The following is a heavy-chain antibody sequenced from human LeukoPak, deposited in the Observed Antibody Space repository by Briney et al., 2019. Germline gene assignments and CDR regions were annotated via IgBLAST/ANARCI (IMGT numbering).Heavy chain of an antibody. V-gene: IGHV4-39*07. Sequence: SETLSLTCTVSGGSISSSPYYWGWTRQPPGKGLEWIGSIYYSGTTHYNPSLESRVTISVDMSKNQFSLKLASVAAADTAIYYCAKGAGGFSYYNWFDPWGQGTLVTVSS. J-gene: IGHJ5*02. CDR2: IYYSGTT. CDR1: GGSISSSPYY. CDR3: AKGAGGFSYYNWFDP. D-gene: IGHD5-18*01.